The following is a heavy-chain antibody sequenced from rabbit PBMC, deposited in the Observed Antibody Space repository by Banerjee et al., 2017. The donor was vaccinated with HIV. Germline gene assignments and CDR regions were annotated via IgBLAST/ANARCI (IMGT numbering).Heavy chain of an antibody. CDR3: AREDYSSAWGAVL. CDR1: GFDLTNDY. CDR2: IDPVFGST. V-gene: IGHV1S7*01. J-gene: IGHJ4*01. D-gene: IGHD4-1*01. Sequence: QLKETGGGLVQPGGSLTLSCKASGFDLTNDYMTWVRQAPGKGLEWIGYIDPVFGSTNYASWVNGRFTISSDNAQNTVDLQMNSLTAADTATYFCAREDYSSAWGAVLWGPGTLVTVS.